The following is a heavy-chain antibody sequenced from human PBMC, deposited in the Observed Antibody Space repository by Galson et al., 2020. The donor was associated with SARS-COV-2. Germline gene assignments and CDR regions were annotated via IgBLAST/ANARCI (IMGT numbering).Heavy chain of an antibody. CDR1: GFTFSSYS. J-gene: IGHJ6*02. V-gene: IGHV3-21*01. CDR3: ARDLTYYYDSSGKRNYYYYGMDV. Sequence: GGSLRLSCAASGFTFSSYSMNWVRQAPGKGLEWVSSVSSSSSYIYYADSVKGRFTISRDNAKNSLYLQMNSLRAEDTAVYYCARDLTYYYDSSGKRNYYYYGMDVWGQGTTVTVSS. D-gene: IGHD3-22*01. CDR2: VSSSSSYI.